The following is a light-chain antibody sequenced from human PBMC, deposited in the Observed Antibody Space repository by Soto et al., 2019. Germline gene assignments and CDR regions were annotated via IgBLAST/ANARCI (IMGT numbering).Light chain of an antibody. CDR3: VSYTSGTTYV. V-gene: IGLV2-14*03. CDR1: SSDVGGSNF. CDR2: DVA. Sequence: QSALTQPASVSDSPGQSITISCTGTSSDVGGSNFVSWYQQHPGKPPKLFVYDVANRPSGVSNRFSGSKSGSTASLIISRLQTEDEADYYCVSYTSGTTYVFGTGTKLAVL. J-gene: IGLJ1*01.